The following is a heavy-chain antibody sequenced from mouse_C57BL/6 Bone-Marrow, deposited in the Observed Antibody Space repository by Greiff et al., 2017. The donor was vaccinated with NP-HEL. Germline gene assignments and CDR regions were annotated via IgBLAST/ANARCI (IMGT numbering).Heavy chain of an antibody. D-gene: IGHD1-1*01. J-gene: IGHJ1*03. CDR1: GYSITSGYY. CDR3: AREVCITTVVADFDV. V-gene: IGHV3-6*01. CDR2: ISYDGSN. Sequence: EVKLQESGPGLVKPSQSLSLTCSVTGYSITSGYYWNWIRQFPGNKLEWMGYISYDGSNNYNPSLKNRISITRDTSKNQFFLKLNSVTTEDTATYYCAREVCITTVVADFDVWGTGTTATVSS.